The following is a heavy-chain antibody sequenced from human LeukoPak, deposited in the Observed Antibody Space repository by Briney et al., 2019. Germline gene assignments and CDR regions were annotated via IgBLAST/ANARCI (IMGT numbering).Heavy chain of an antibody. CDR2: ISYDGSNK. V-gene: IGHV3-30*04. Sequence: PGGSLGLSCAASGFTFSSYAMHWVRQAPGKGLEWVAVISYDGSNKYYADSVKGRFTISRDNSKNTLYLQMNSLRAEDTAVYYCARDSMVRGVIFYFDYWGQGTLVTVSS. J-gene: IGHJ4*02. CDR3: ARDSMVRGVIFYFDY. CDR1: GFTFSSYA. D-gene: IGHD3-10*01.